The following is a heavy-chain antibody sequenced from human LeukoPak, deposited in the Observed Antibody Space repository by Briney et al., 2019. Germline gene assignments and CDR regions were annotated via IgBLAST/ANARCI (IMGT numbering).Heavy chain of an antibody. CDR3: ARDYTDKEEKGAFDY. CDR1: GFTVSSNY. V-gene: IGHV3-30*01. J-gene: IGHJ4*02. Sequence: SGGSLRLSCAASGFTVSSNYMSWVRQAPGKGLEWVAVISYDGSNKYYADSVKGRFTTSRDNSKNTLYLQMNSLRAEDTAVYYCARDYTDKEEKGAFDYWGQGTLVIVSS. CDR2: ISYDGSNK. D-gene: IGHD2-15*01.